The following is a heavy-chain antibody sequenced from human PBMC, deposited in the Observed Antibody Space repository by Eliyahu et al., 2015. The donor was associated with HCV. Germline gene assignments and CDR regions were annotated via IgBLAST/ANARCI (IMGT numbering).Heavy chain of an antibody. CDR3: AKDFEDYISYYFDY. Sequence: QVQLVESGGGVVQPGXSLRLSCAAXGFPXGSYGMHWVRQAPGKGLEWVAVISYDGSNKYYADSVKGRFTISRDNSKNTLYLQMNSLRAEDTAVYYCAKDFEDYISYYFDYWGQGTLVTVSS. CDR2: ISYDGSNK. CDR1: GFPXGSYG. J-gene: IGHJ4*02. D-gene: IGHD3-9*01. V-gene: IGHV3-30*18.